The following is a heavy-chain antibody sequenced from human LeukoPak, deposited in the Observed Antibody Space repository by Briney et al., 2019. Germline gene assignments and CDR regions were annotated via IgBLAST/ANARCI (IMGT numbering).Heavy chain of an antibody. CDR1: GDSVSSNSAA. CDR2: TYYRSKWYN. CDR3: AQERLQQLVTGGMDV. V-gene: IGHV6-1*01. J-gene: IGHJ6*02. Sequence: SQTLSLTCALSGDSVSSNSAAWNWIKQSPSRGLEWLGRTYYRSKWYNDYAVSVKSRITINPDTSKNQFSLQLNSVTPEDTAVYYCAQERLQQLVTGGMDVWGQGTTVTVSS. D-gene: IGHD6-13*01.